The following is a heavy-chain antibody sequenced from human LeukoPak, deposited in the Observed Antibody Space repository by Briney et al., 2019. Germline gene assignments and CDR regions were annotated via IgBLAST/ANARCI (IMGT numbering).Heavy chain of an antibody. CDR3: ARGSYGDYYSVYFDY. CDR1: GGTFSSYA. D-gene: IGHD4-17*01. V-gene: IGHV1-69*04. CDR2: IISIFGIA. Sequence: SVKVSCKACGGTFSSYAISWVRQAPGQGREWMGRIISIFGIANYAQKFQGRVTITADKSTSTAYMELRSLRSEDTAVYYCARGSYGDYYSVYFDYWGQGTLVTVSS. J-gene: IGHJ4*02.